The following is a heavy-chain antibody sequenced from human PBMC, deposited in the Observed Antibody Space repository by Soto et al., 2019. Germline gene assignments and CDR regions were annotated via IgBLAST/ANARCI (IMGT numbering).Heavy chain of an antibody. CDR2: IYPGDSDT. D-gene: IGHD6-19*01. CDR3: ARASFPSIAVAALGY. V-gene: IGHV5-51*01. CDR1: GYSFTSYW. Sequence: PGESLKISCKGSGYSFTSYWIGWVRQMPGKGLEWMGIIYPGDSDTRYSPSFQGQVTISADKSISTAYLQWSSLKASDTAMYYCARASFPSIAVAALGYWGQGTLVTVSS. J-gene: IGHJ4*02.